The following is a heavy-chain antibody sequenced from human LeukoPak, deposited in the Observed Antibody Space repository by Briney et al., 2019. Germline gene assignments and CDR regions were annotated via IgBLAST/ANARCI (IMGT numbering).Heavy chain of an antibody. Sequence: SETLSLTCTVSGGSISSYYWSWIRQPPGKGLEWIGYIYYSGSANYNPSLKSRVTISVDTSKNQFSLKLSSVTAADTAVYYCARVGYSSSWYPTGGVGMRYFDYWGQGTLVTVSS. CDR2: IYYSGSA. V-gene: IGHV4-59*08. D-gene: IGHD6-13*01. CDR3: ARVGYSSSWYPTGGVGMRYFDY. CDR1: GGSISSYY. J-gene: IGHJ4*02.